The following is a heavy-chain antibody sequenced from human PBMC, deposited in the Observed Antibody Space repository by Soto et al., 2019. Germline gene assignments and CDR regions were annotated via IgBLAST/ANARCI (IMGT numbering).Heavy chain of an antibody. D-gene: IGHD2-8*01. V-gene: IGHV3-23*01. J-gene: IGHJ4*02. CDR1: GFTFSSYA. Sequence: EVQLLESGGGLVQPGGSLRLSCAASGFTFSSYAMSWVRQAPGKGLEWVSAISGSGGSTYYADSVKGRFTISRDNSKNTRYLQMNSLRAEDTAVYYCAKDRSRYCTNGVCYTLDYWGQGTLVTVSS. CDR2: ISGSGGST. CDR3: AKDRSRYCTNGVCYTLDY.